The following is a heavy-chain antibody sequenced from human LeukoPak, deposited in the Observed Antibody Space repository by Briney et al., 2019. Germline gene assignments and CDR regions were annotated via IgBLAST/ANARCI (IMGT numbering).Heavy chain of an antibody. CDR2: ISSSSTYI. D-gene: IGHD6-19*01. CDR3: TRQPERSSGLYSDAFDI. CDR1: GFTFSTYS. J-gene: IGHJ3*02. V-gene: IGHV3-21*01. Sequence: GGSLRLSCAASGFTFSTYSMNWVRQAPGKGLEWVSSISSSSTYIYYADSVKGRFTISRDNAKDSLYLQMNSLRAEDTAVYYCTRQPERSSGLYSDAFDIWGQGTMVTVPS.